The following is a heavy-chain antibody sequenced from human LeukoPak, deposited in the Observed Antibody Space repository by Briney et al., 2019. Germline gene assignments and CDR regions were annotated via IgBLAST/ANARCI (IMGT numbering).Heavy chain of an antibody. CDR1: GFTFSSYA. D-gene: IGHD6-19*01. CDR2: ISYDGSNK. V-gene: IGHV3-30-3*01. Sequence: GGSLRLSCAASGFTFSSYAMHWVRQAPGKGLEWVAVISYDGSNKYYADSVKGRLTISRDNSKNTLYLQMNSLRAEDTAVYYCARDAAAVAGTEYYFDYWGQGTLVTVSS. CDR3: ARDAAAVAGTEYYFDY. J-gene: IGHJ4*02.